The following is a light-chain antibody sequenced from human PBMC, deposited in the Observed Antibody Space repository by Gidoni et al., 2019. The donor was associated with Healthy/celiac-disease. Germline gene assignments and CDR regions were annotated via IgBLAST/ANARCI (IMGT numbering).Light chain of an antibody. CDR3: QQRT. CDR2: AAS. CDR1: QSISSY. J-gene: IGKJ1*01. V-gene: IGKV1-39*01. Sequence: DIHMTQSPSSLSASLGYRVTITCRASQSISSYLNWYQQKPGKAPKLLIYAASSLQSGVPSRFSGSGSGTDFTLTISSMQPEDFATYYCQQRTFGQGTKVEIK.